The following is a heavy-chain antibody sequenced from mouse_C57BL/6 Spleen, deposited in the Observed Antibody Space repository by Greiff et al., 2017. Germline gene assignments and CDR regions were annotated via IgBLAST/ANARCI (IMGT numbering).Heavy chain of an antibody. Sequence: EVKLMESGGGLVQSGRSLRLSCATSGFTFSDFYMEWVRQAPGKGLEWIAASRTTANDSTSEYSASVKGRFIVSRDTSQSSLYRQMNALGAEDTAIYYCARDEGDGFFAYWGQGTLVTVSA. D-gene: IGHD2-3*01. V-gene: IGHV7-1*01. CDR3: ARDEGDGFFAY. J-gene: IGHJ3*01. CDR2: SRTTANDSTS. CDR1: GFTFSDFY.